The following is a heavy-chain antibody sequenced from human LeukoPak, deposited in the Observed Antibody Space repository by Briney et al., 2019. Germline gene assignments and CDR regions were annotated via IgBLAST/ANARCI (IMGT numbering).Heavy chain of an antibody. Sequence: SETLSLTCTVSGGSISSSSYYWGWIRQPPGKGLEWIGSIYYSGSTYYNPSLKSRVTISVDTSKNQFSLKLSSVTAADTAVYYCARGSGSWYYFDYWGQGTLVTVSS. J-gene: IGHJ4*02. CDR3: ARGSGSWYYFDY. CDR2: IYYSGST. CDR1: GGSISSSSYY. D-gene: IGHD3-10*01. V-gene: IGHV4-39*07.